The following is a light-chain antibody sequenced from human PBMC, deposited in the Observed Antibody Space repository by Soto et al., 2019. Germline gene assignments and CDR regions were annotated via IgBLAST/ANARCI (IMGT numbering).Light chain of an antibody. Sequence: QSALTQPASVSGSPGQSITISCTGTSSDVGGYNYVSWYQQHPGKAPKLMIYDVSNRPSGVSNRFSGSKSGNTASLTISGLQAEDEDDYYCSSYTSSSTLVGGGTQLTVL. CDR3: SSYTSSSTL. V-gene: IGLV2-14*01. J-gene: IGLJ2*01. CDR2: DVS. CDR1: SSDVGGYNY.